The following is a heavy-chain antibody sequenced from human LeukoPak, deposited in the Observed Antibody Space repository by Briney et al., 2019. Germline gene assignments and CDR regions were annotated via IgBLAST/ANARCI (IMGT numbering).Heavy chain of an antibody. Sequence: SVKVSCKASGGTFSSYAISWVRQAPGQGLEWMGGIIPIFGTANYAQKFQGRVTITTDESTSTAYMELRSLRSDDTAVYYCARETYYYDSSGYKGDAFDIWGQGTMVTVSS. CDR3: ARETYYYDSSGYKGDAFDI. V-gene: IGHV1-69*05. CDR1: GGTFSSYA. CDR2: IIPIFGTA. J-gene: IGHJ3*02. D-gene: IGHD3-22*01.